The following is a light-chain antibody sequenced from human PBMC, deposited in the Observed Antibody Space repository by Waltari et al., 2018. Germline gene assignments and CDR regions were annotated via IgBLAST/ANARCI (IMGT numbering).Light chain of an antibody. CDR3: SSFTTTNSWL. CDR1: SSDVGAYNY. V-gene: IGLV2-14*01. CDR2: EVS. Sequence: QSALTQPASVSGSPGQSITISCSGSSSDVGAYNYVSWYPQHPGKAPKLIISEVSNRPSGVSNRFSGSKSGNTASLTISGLQAEDEADYYCSSFTTTNSWLFGGGTKVTVL. J-gene: IGLJ3*02.